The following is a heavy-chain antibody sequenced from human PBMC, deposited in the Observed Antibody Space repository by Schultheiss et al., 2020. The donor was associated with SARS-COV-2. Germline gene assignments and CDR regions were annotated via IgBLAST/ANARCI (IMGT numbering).Heavy chain of an antibody. CDR2: ITHSGSA. Sequence: SETLSLTCTVSGGSVSGYDWSWIRQPPGKGLQWIGYITHSGSANYNPSLETRVTISLDTSKNQFSLKLTSVTAADTAVYYCARVVVPAATWFDPWGQGTLVTVSS. CDR1: GGSVSGYD. V-gene: IGHV4-59*02. CDR3: ARVVVPAATWFDP. D-gene: IGHD2-2*01. J-gene: IGHJ5*02.